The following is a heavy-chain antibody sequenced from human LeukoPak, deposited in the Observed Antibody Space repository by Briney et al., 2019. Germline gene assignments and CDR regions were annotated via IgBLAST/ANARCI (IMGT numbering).Heavy chain of an antibody. Sequence: ASVKVSCKASGYMFTGYYMHWVRQAPGQGLEWMGWIRPHDGKTSYPQKFRGRVTMTTDVSTNTIYMDLRSLRSDDTAIYYCARDKRDSNPSGNWFPFDFWGQGTLVTVSS. D-gene: IGHD1-1*01. V-gene: IGHV1-2*02. J-gene: IGHJ4*02. CDR2: IRPHDGKT. CDR1: GYMFTGYY. CDR3: ARDKRDSNPSGNWFPFDF.